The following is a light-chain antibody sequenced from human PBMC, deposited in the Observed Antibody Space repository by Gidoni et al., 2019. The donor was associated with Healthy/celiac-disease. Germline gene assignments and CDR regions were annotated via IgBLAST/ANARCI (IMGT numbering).Light chain of an antibody. J-gene: IGLJ1*01. Sequence: SYELTQPPSVSVSPGQTASITCSGDRLGDKYTYWYQQKPGQSPILVIYQDTKRPSGIPERFSGSNSGNTATLTISGTQALDEADYYCQAWDSNAECFGTGTKVTVL. V-gene: IGLV3-1*01. CDR3: QAWDSNAEC. CDR1: RLGDKY. CDR2: QDT.